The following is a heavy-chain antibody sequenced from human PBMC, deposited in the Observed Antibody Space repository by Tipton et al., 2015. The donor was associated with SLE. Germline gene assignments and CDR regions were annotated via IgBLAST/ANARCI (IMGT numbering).Heavy chain of an antibody. CDR2: FSHSGSS. Sequence: TLSLTCTVSGGPISSSSYYLGWIRQPPGKGLEWIGRFSHSGSSFYNPSLKSRVSISADTSRNEFSLRLNSVTAADTAVYYCARGGLTLFGMVTSDYWGQGTLVTVSS. CDR3: ARGGLTLFGMVTSDY. D-gene: IGHD3-3*01. V-gene: IGHV4-39*07. CDR1: GGPISSSSYY. J-gene: IGHJ4*02.